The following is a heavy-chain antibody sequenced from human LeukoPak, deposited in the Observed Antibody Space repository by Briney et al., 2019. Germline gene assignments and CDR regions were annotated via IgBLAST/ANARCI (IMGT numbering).Heavy chain of an antibody. CDR1: GGSISTSSYY. CDR3: ARQVTFGYAFAYYFDY. D-gene: IGHD5-18*01. Sequence: SETLSLTCTVSGGSISTSSYYWGWIRQPPGKGLEWIGNIHNSESTYYNPSLKSRVTMSVDTSKNQFSLKLSSVTAADTAVYYCARQVTFGYAFAYYFDYWGQGSLVAVSS. V-gene: IGHV4-39*01. J-gene: IGHJ4*02. CDR2: IHNSEST.